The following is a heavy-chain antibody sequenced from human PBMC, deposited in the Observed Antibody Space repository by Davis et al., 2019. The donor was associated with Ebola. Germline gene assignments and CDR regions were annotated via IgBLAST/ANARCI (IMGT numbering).Heavy chain of an antibody. J-gene: IGHJ5*02. CDR3: ARHRGVLRFLTWFDP. D-gene: IGHD3-3*01. Sequence: PSETLSLTCAVYGGSFSGYYWSWIRQPPGKGLEWIGEINHSGSTNYNPSLKSRVTISVDTSKNQFSLKLSSVTAADTAVYYCARHRGVLRFLTWFDPWGQGTLVTVSS. CDR1: GGSFSGYY. V-gene: IGHV4-34*01. CDR2: INHSGST.